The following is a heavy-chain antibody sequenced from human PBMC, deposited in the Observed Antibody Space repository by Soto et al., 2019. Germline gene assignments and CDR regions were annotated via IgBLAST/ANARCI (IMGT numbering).Heavy chain of an antibody. CDR3: ARRARPDFYYMDV. V-gene: IGHV3-64*01. J-gene: IGHJ6*03. D-gene: IGHD6-6*01. CDR2: ISSNGVGT. Sequence: EVQLAESGGGLAQPGGSLRLSCAASGFTLSGYAMDWVRQAPGKGLEYVSGISSNGVGTYYAKSVQGRFTISRDNSKNTVYLQMGGLRPKDMAVYYCARRARPDFYYMDVWGKGTTVTVSS. CDR1: GFTLSGYA.